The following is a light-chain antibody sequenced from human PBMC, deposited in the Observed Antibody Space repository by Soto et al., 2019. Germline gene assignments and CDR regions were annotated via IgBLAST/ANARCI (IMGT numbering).Light chain of an antibody. CDR2: DND. CDR3: ASWDGSLSAVV. CDR1: SSNIGDNY. Sequence: QSVLTQPPSVSAAPGQKVTISCSGSSSNIGDNYVCWFQHLPKTAPKLLIVDNDKRPSGTPDRFSGSKSGTSATLDITGLQTGDEADYSCASWDGSLSAVVFGGGTKLTVL. V-gene: IGLV1-51*01. J-gene: IGLJ2*01.